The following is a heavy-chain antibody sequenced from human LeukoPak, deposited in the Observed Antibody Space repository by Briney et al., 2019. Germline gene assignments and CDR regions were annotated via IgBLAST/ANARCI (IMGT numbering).Heavy chain of an antibody. V-gene: IGHV3-23*01. CDR3: AKSPLMWTPATNFYYYYGMDV. J-gene: IGHJ6*02. Sequence: GGSLRLSCAASGFTFSSYAMSWVRQAPGKGLEWVSAISGSGAYTYYADSVKGRFTISRDNSRNTLYLQMNSLRAEDTAVFYCAKSPLMWTPATNFYYYYGMDVWGQGTAVTVSS. D-gene: IGHD2-8*01. CDR2: ISGSGAYT. CDR1: GFTFSSYA.